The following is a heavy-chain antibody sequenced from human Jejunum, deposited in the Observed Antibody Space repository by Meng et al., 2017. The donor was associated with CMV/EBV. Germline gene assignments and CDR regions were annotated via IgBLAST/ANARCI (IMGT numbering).Heavy chain of an antibody. Sequence: SGFSFSTSGMSWVRQAPGKGLEWVANIKQDGSEKYYLDSVKGRFTISRDTAKSSLYLEMNSLRAEDTAMYYCARTQYLRFDCFNIWGQGTMVTVSS. J-gene: IGHJ3*02. CDR2: IKQDGSEK. CDR3: ARTQYLRFDCFNI. D-gene: IGHD5-12*01. CDR1: GFSFSTSG. V-gene: IGHV3-7*01.